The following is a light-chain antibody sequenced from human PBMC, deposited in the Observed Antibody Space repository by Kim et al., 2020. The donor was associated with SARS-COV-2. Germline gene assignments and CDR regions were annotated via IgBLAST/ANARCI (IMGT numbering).Light chain of an antibody. CDR2: AAS. J-gene: IGKJ1*01. CDR3: QRYSFYPRT. V-gene: IGKV1-9*01. CDR1: QGIGDY. Sequence: DIQLTQSPSLLSASVGDRVTITCRASQGIGDYLAWYQQNPGKAPKLLIYAASTLQSGVPSRFSGSGSGTEFTLTITSLQPEDFATYFCQRYSFYPRTFGQGTKVDIK.